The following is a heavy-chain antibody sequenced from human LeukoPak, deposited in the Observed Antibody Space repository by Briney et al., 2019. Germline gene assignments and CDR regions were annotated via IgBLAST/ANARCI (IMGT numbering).Heavy chain of an antibody. J-gene: IGHJ5*02. Sequence: ASVKVSCKASGGTFSSYAISWVRQAPGQGLEWMGWINPNSGGTNYAQKFQGRVTMTRDTSISTAYMELSRLRSDDTAVYYCAREARIAARPGWFDPWGQGTLVTVSS. CDR2: INPNSGGT. V-gene: IGHV1-2*02. CDR1: GGTFSSYA. D-gene: IGHD6-6*01. CDR3: AREARIAARPGWFDP.